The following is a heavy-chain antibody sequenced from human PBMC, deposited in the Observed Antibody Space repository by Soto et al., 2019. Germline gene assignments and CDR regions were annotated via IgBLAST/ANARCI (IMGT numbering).Heavy chain of an antibody. V-gene: IGHV3-15*01. Sequence: GGSLRLSCAASGFTFSNAWMSWVRQAPGKGLEWVARIKSKIDGGTTDHAAPVKGRFTISRDDSKNTLYLQMYSLETEDTAVYYCTTYDYILGSDRSRWDYWGQGGLVTVSS. D-gene: IGHD3-16*02. CDR2: IKSKIDGGTT. J-gene: IGHJ4*02. CDR3: TTYDYILGSDRSRWDY. CDR1: GFTFSNAW.